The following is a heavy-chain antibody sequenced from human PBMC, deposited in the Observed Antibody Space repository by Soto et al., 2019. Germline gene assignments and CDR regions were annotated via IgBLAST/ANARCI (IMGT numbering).Heavy chain of an antibody. D-gene: IGHD6-13*01. V-gene: IGHV3-23*01. CDR2: ISGSGGST. Sequence: AGGSLRLSCAASGFTFSSYAMSWVRQAPGKGLEWVSAISGSGGSTYYADSVKGRFTISRDNSKNTLYLQMNSLRAEDTAVYYCAKTRRRGIAAAGTTFDYWGQGTLVTVSS. CDR3: AKTRRRGIAAAGTTFDY. CDR1: GFTFSSYA. J-gene: IGHJ4*02.